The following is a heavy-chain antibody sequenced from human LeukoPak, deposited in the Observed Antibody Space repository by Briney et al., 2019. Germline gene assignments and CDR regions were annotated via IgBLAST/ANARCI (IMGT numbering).Heavy chain of an antibody. V-gene: IGHV3-74*01. J-gene: IGHJ4*02. CDR2: INTDASII. Sequence: PGGPLRLSCAASGFTFSSYWMHWVRQAPGKGLVWVSHINTDASIINYADSVKGRFTISRDSAKNTLYLQMSSLRAEDTAVYYCATGNYRDYWGQGTLVTVSS. D-gene: IGHD1-7*01. CDR3: ATGNYRDY. CDR1: GFTFSSYW.